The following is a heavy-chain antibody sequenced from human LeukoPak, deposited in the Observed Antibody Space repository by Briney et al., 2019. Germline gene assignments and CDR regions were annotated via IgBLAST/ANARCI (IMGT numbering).Heavy chain of an antibody. D-gene: IGHD3-22*01. CDR2: INHSGST. J-gene: IGHJ1*01. CDR1: GGSFSGYY. CDR3: ASSTPYDSSGYYYGEYFQH. Sequence: PSETLSPTCAVYGGSFSGYYWSWIRQPPGKGLEWIGEINHSGSTNYNPSLKSRVTISVDTSKNQFSLKLSSVTAADTAVYYCASSTPYDSSGYYYGEYFQHWGQGTLVTVSS. V-gene: IGHV4-34*01.